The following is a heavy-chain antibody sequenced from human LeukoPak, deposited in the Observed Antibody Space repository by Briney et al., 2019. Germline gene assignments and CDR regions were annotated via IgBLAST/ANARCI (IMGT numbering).Heavy chain of an antibody. CDR2: ISSNGGST. CDR1: GFTFSSYA. V-gene: IGHV3-64D*06. Sequence: GGSLRLSCAASGFTFSSYALHWVRQTPGKGLEHVSAISSNGGSTYYADSVKGRFTISRDNSKNTLYLQMSSLRADDTAAYYCVNFGSSWRSWGQGTLVIVSS. J-gene: IGHJ5*02. CDR3: VNFGSSWRS. D-gene: IGHD6-13*01.